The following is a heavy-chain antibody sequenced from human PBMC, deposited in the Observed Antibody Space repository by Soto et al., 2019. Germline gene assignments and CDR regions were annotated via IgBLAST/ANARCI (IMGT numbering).Heavy chain of an antibody. Sequence: PSETLSLTCTVSGGSISSSSYYWGWIRQPPGKGLEWIGSIYYSGSTYYNPSLKSRVTISVDTSKNQFSLKLSSVTAADTAVYYCARHTGVANQWRLIDYWGQGTLVTVSS. CDR3: ARHTGVANQWRLIDY. D-gene: IGHD6-19*01. J-gene: IGHJ4*02. V-gene: IGHV4-39*01. CDR2: IYYSGST. CDR1: GGSISSSSYY.